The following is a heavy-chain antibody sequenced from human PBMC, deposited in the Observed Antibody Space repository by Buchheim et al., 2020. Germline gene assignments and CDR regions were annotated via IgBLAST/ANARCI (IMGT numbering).Heavy chain of an antibody. CDR1: GFTFSSYA. J-gene: IGHJ4*02. CDR2: ISYDGSNK. D-gene: IGHD2-2*02. V-gene: IGHV3-30-3*01. Sequence: QVQLVESGGGVVQPGRSLRLSCAASGFTFSSYAMHWVRQAPGKGLEWVAVISYDGSNKYYADSVKGRFTISRDNSKNTLYLQMNSLRAEDTAVYYCARGDIVVVPAAIRTRVRAYYFDYWGQGTL. CDR3: ARGDIVVVPAAIRTRVRAYYFDY.